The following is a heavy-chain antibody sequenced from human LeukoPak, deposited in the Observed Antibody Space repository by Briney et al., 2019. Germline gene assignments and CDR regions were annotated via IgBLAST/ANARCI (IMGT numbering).Heavy chain of an antibody. CDR1: GFTFSSYG. J-gene: IGHJ4*02. CDR3: AKRSSGYRFDY. CDR2: ISYDGSNK. V-gene: IGHV3-30*18. D-gene: IGHD3-22*01. Sequence: GGSLRLSCAASGFTFSSYGMHWVRQAPGKGLEWVAVISYDGSNKYYADSVKGRFTISRDNSKNTLYLQMNSLRAEDTAVYYCAKRSSGYRFDYWGQGTLVTVSS.